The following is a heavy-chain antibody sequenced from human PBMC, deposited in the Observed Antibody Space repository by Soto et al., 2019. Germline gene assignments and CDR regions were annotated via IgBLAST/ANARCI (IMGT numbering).Heavy chain of an antibody. CDR3: AREYTYGSNFFDC. CDR1: GGSISSAAYY. Sequence: QVQLQESGPGLVKPSQTLSLTCTVSGGSISSAAYYWSWIRQHPGKDLEWIGYISHSWSTYYTPSLKRRVIISADTSKNQFSLNLNSVTAADTAVYYCAREYTYGSNFFDCWGQGALVTVSS. CDR2: ISHSWST. D-gene: IGHD5-18*01. J-gene: IGHJ4*02. V-gene: IGHV4-31*03.